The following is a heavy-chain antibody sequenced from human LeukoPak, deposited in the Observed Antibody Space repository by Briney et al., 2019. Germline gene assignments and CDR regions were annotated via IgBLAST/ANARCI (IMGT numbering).Heavy chain of an antibody. D-gene: IGHD3-16*01. J-gene: IGHJ4*02. Sequence: GGSLRLSCAASGFTFDTYGMHWVRQAPGKGLEWVAVIWFDGTNKYYADSVKGRFTISRDNSKNTLYLQMNSLRAEDTAVYYCAAWGDLDYWGQGTLVTVSS. CDR2: IWFDGTNK. CDR1: GFTFDTYG. V-gene: IGHV3-33*01. CDR3: AAWGDLDY.